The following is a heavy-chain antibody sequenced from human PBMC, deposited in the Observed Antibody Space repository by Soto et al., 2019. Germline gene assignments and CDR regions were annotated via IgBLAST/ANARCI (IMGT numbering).Heavy chain of an antibody. D-gene: IGHD1-26*01. CDR1: GYSFASHW. CDR3: ARYSGSYWHYLDF. J-gene: IGHJ4*02. CDR2: IYPGDSDT. Sequence: GESLKIACKGSGYSFASHWVAWVRQMPEKGLEWIGTIYPGDSDTKYSPAFRGQVTISADTSVSTAYLQWRSLEATDSAIYYCARYSGSYWHYLDFWGQGTLVTVSS. V-gene: IGHV5-51*01.